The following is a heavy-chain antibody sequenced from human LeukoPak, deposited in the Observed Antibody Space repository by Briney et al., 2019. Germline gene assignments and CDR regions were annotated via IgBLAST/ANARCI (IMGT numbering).Heavy chain of an antibody. V-gene: IGHV3-48*02. J-gene: IGHJ3*01. CDR2: IGASSGPI. CDR3: ATSYSSDSNVFGL. D-gene: IGHD3/OR15-3a*01. CDR1: GFTFSSYA. Sequence: GGSLRLSCAASGFTFSSYAMSWVRQAPGKGLEWLSYIGASSGPIHYADSVEGRFTTSRDNAKNSLFLQMSSLRDEDTATYYCATSYSSDSNVFGLWGRGTKVIVSS.